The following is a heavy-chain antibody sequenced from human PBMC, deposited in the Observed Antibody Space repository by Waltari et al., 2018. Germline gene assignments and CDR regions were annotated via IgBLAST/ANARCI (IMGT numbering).Heavy chain of an antibody. Sequence: QVQLVESGGGVVQPGRSLRLSCAASGFTFSSYAMHWVRQAPGKGLEWVAGISHDGSNKYYADSVKVRFTISRDNSKNTLYLQMNSLRAEDTAVYYCARDFGFWSGYFADDYPDAFDIWGQGTMVTVSS. CDR3: ARDFGFWSGYFADDYPDAFDI. CDR2: ISHDGSNK. D-gene: IGHD3-3*01. V-gene: IGHV3-30*01. J-gene: IGHJ3*02. CDR1: GFTFSSYA.